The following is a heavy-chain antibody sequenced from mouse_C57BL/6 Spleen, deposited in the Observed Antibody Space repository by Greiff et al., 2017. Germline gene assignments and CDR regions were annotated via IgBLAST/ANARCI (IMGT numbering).Heavy chain of an antibody. CDR2: FYPGSGSI. J-gene: IGHJ2*01. Sequence: VKLLESGAELVKPGASVKLSCKASGYTFTEYTIHWVKQRSGQGLEWIGWFYPGSGSIKYNEKFKDKATLTADKSSSTVYMELSRLTSEDSAVXFGARHEEGSGDYFDYWGQGTTLTVSS. CDR3: ARHEEGSGDYFDY. D-gene: IGHD3-2*02. V-gene: IGHV1-62-2*01. CDR1: GYTFTEYT.